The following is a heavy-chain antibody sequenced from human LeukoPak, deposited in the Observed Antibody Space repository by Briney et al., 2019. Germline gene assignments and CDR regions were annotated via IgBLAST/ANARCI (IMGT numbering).Heavy chain of an antibody. V-gene: IGHV4-39*07. D-gene: IGHD2-15*01. CDR3: ARDAHCTGIACYSPYNWFDP. Sequence: PSETLSLTCTVSGGSISSSSYYWGWICQPPGKGLEWIGSIYFSGTTYYNPSLQSRVTISVDTAKNHFSLKLSSVTAANTATYYCARDAHCTGIACYSPYNWFDPWGQGTLVTVSS. CDR1: GGSISSSSYY. CDR2: IYFSGTT. J-gene: IGHJ5*02.